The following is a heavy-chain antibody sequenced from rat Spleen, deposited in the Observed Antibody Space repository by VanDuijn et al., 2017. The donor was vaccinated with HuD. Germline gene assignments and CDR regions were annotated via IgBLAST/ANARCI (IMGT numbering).Heavy chain of an antibody. CDR1: GYSITSNY. D-gene: IGHD1-1*01. CDR2: ISYSGST. J-gene: IGHJ2*01. CDR3: ARHPDYSNYFDY. V-gene: IGHV3-1*01. Sequence: EVQLQESGPGLVKPSQSLSLTCSVTGYSITSNYWRWIRKFPGNKMEWMGYISYSGSTSYNPSLKSRISITRDTSKNQFFLQLNSVTTEDTATYYCARHPDYSNYFDYWGQGVMVTVSS.